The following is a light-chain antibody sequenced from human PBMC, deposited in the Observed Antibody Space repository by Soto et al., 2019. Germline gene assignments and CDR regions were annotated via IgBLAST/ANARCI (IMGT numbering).Light chain of an antibody. V-gene: IGKV3-11*01. J-gene: IGKJ4*01. CDR1: QSVSSY. CDR3: QQRSNWPLSLT. Sequence: EIVLTQSPATLSLSPGERATLSCRASQSVSSYLAWYQQKPGQAPRLLIYDASNRATGILARFSGSGSGTDFTLTISSLEPEDFAVYYCQQRSNWPLSLTFGGGTKVEIK. CDR2: DAS.